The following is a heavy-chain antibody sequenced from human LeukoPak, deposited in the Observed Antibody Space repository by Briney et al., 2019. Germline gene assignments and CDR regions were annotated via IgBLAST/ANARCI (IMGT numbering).Heavy chain of an antibody. D-gene: IGHD6-19*01. CDR1: GHTFTGYY. CDR2: INPNSGGT. CDR3: ARDPRVAVAGKPFDY. J-gene: IGHJ4*02. Sequence: SSVKVSCKASGHTFTGYYMHWVRQAPGQGLEWMGWINPNSGGTNYAQKFQGRVTMTRDTSISTAYMELSRLRSDDTAVYYCARDPRVAVAGKPFDYWGQGTLVTVSS. V-gene: IGHV1-2*02.